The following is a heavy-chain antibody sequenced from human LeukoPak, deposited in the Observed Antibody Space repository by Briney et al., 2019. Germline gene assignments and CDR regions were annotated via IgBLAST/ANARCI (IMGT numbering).Heavy chain of an antibody. Sequence: RSENLSLTCAVYGGSFSGYYWNWIRQPPGRGLEWIGEIYHSGSTNYNPSLNSRVTISADTSKNQFSLKLTSLTAANTAVYYCAIQYWLTERRCFDHWGRGTLVTVSS. CDR1: GGSFSGYY. D-gene: IGHD2/OR15-2a*01. CDR3: AIQYWLTERRCFDH. J-gene: IGHJ4*02. CDR2: IYHSGST. V-gene: IGHV4-34*01.